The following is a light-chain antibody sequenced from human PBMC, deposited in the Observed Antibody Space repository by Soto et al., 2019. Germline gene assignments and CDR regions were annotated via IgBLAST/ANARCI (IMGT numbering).Light chain of an antibody. CDR3: QQRGNWPLT. J-gene: IGKJ4*01. V-gene: IGKV3-11*01. Sequence: EIMLTQSPATLSLSPGETATLYCRANQLISNYLAWYQQKPGQAPRLLIYDASNSATGIPARFSGSGSGTDFTLTISSLEPEDFAVYYCQQRGNWPLTFGGGTKVDIK. CDR1: QLISNY. CDR2: DAS.